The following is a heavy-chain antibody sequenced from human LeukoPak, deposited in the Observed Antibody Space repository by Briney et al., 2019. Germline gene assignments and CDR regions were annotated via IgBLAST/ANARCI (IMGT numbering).Heavy chain of an antibody. V-gene: IGHV3-7*01. CDR2: IKQDGSEK. J-gene: IGHJ4*02. D-gene: IGHD1-7*01. CDR3: AREDDWNYEDY. CDR1: GFTFSNYW. Sequence: GRSLRLSCAASGFTFSNYWMSWVRQAPGKGLEWAANIKQDGSEKYYVNSVKGRFTISRDNAKNSLYLQMNSLRAEDTAIYYCAREDDWNYEDYWGQGTLVTVSS.